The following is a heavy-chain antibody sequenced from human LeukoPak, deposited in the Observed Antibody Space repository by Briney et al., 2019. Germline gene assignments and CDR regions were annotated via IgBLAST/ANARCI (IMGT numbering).Heavy chain of an antibody. CDR3: TRGSSSWYDEGGDFDY. CDR1: GFTFGDYA. V-gene: IGHV3-49*03. Sequence: GGSLRLSCTASGFTFGDYAMSWFRQAPGKGLEWVGFIRSKAYGGTTEYAASVKGRFTISRDDSKSIAYLQVNSLKTEDTAVYYCTRGSSSWYDEGGDFDYWGQGTLVTVSS. J-gene: IGHJ4*02. D-gene: IGHD6-13*01. CDR2: IRSKAYGGTT.